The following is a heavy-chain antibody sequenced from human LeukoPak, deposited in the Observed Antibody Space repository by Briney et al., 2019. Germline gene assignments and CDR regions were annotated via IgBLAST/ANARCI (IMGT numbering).Heavy chain of an antibody. Sequence: GWSLRLSCIVSGFTVSSNSWSWVRQAPGKGLEGVSFIYSGGNTHYSDSVKGRFTISRDNSKNTLYLQMNSLRAEDTAIYYCARRAGEYSHPYDYWGQGTLVTVSS. J-gene: IGHJ4*02. V-gene: IGHV3-53*01. D-gene: IGHD2-15*01. CDR1: GFTVSSNS. CDR2: IYSGGNT. CDR3: ARRAGEYSHPYDY.